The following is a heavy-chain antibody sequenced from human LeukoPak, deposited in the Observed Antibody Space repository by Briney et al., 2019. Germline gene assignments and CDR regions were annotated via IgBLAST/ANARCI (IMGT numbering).Heavy chain of an antibody. J-gene: IGHJ6*03. V-gene: IGHV1-69*01. Sequence: SVKVSCKASGGTFNSYAISWVRQAPGQGLEWMGGIIPIFGTANYAQKFQGRVTITADESTSTAYMELSSLRSEDTAVYYCATTEDYYDSSGYHYYYYYYMDVWGKGTTVTVSS. D-gene: IGHD3-22*01. CDR2: IIPIFGTA. CDR3: ATTEDYYDSSGYHYYYYYYMDV. CDR1: GGTFNSYA.